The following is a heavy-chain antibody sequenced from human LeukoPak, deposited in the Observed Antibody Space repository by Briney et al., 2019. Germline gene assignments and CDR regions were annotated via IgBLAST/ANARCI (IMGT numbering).Heavy chain of an antibody. CDR3: ASAATLHIGFDP. CDR1: GYTFTSYY. CDR2: INPSGGST. Sequence: ASVKVSCKAFGYTFTSYYMHWVRQAPGQGLEWMGIINPSGGSTSYAQKFQGRVTMTRGTSTSTVYMELSSLRSEDTAVYYCASAATLHIGFDPWGQGTLVTVSS. D-gene: IGHD5-24*01. J-gene: IGHJ5*02. V-gene: IGHV1-46*01.